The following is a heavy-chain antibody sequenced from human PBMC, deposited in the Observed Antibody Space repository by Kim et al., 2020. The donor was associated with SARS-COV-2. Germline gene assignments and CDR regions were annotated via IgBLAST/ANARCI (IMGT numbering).Heavy chain of an antibody. Sequence: ASVKVSCKASGYTFTGYYMHWVRQAPGQGLEWMGWINPNSGGTNYAQKFQGRVTMTRDTSISTAYMELSRLRSDDTAVYYCASQLRFTMIVVVHYAFDIWGQGTMVTVSS. D-gene: IGHD3-22*01. J-gene: IGHJ3*02. CDR2: INPNSGGT. CDR1: GYTFTGYY. V-gene: IGHV1-2*02. CDR3: ASQLRFTMIVVVHYAFDI.